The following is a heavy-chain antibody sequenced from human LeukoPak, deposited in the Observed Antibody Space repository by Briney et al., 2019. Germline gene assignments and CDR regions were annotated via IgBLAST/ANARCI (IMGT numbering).Heavy chain of an antibody. CDR2: ISSDGSAI. CDR1: RFTFSDYS. V-gene: IGHV3-21*01. CDR3: ARDRGGIGYYMDV. D-gene: IGHD3-16*02. J-gene: IGHJ6*03. Sequence: GGSLRLSCAASRFTFSDYSMNWVRQAPGKGLEWVSSISSDGSAIFYADSVKGRFTVSRDNARNSLYLQMNSLRAGDTALYYCARDRGGIGYYMDVWGKGTTVTVSS.